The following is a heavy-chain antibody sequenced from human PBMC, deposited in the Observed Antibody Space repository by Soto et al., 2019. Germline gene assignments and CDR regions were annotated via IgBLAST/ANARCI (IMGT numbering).Heavy chain of an antibody. CDR1: GFSFSTYG. V-gene: IGHV3-33*08. D-gene: IGHD3-10*01. Sequence: GSLRLSCAASGFSFSTYGMHWVRQAPGKGLEWVAVIWYDGSNKYYADSVKGRFTISRDNSKDTLYLQMNSLRAEDTAVYYCASSVYYYYYYGMDVWGQGTTVTVSS. CDR3: ASSVYYYYYYGMDV. J-gene: IGHJ6*02. CDR2: IWYDGSNK.